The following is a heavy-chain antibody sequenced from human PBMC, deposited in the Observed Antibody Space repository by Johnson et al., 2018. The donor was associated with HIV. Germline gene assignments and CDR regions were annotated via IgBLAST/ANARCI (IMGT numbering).Heavy chain of an antibody. J-gene: IGHJ3*02. CDR1: GFTFGDFG. Sequence: VQLVESGGGVVRPGGSLRLSCAASGFTFGDFGMSWVRQAPGKGLAWVSVIYSGGSTYYADSVKGRFTIPRDNSKNTLYLQMNSLRAEDTAVYYCARPLGGAFDIWGQGTMVTVSS. CDR2: IYSGGST. CDR3: ARPLGGAFDI. V-gene: IGHV3-66*04. D-gene: IGHD3-10*01.